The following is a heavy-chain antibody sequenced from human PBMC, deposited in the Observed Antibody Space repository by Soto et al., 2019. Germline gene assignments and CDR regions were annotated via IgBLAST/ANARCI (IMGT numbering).Heavy chain of an antibody. CDR2: ISSSGSTI. V-gene: IGHV3-48*03. CDR1: GFTFSSYE. J-gene: IGHJ4*02. D-gene: IGHD3-16*01. Sequence: GGSLRLSCAASGFTFSSYEMNWVRQAPGKGLEWVSYISSSGSTIYYADSVKGRFTISRDNAKNSLYLQMNGLRAEDTAVYYCARDQGSYGYLGYFDYWGQGSLVTVSS. CDR3: ARDQGSYGYLGYFDY.